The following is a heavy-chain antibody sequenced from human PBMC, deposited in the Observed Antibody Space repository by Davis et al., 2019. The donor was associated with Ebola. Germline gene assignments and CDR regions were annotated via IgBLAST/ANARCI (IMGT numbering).Heavy chain of an antibody. Sequence: GESLKISCKGSGYTFATYWIGWVRQMPGKGLEWMGIIYPSDSDTRYSPTFRGQVTLSADKSINTAYLQWSSLKASDTAMYYCARGHSSSWYYDHWGQGTLVSVSA. CDR3: ARGHSSSWYYDH. J-gene: IGHJ4*02. CDR2: IYPSDSDT. CDR1: GYTFATYW. D-gene: IGHD6-13*01. V-gene: IGHV5-51*01.